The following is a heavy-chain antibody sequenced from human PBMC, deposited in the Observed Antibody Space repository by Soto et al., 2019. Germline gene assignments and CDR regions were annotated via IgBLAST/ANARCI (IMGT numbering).Heavy chain of an antibody. J-gene: IGHJ6*02. Sequence: QVQLVESGGGVVQPGRALRLSCAASGVTFSSYGIHWVRQAPGKGLEWVALIAYDGTDKYYADSGKGRFTISRDNSKNTLYLQMSSLGPEDTAVYYCVKERYAQLWLEDYGMDVWGQGTTVTV. CDR2: IAYDGTDK. V-gene: IGHV3-30*18. CDR1: GVTFSSYG. CDR3: VKERYAQLWLEDYGMDV. D-gene: IGHD5-18*01.